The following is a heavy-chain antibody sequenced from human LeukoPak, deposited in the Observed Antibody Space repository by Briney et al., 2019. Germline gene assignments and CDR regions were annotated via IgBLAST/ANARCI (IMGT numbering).Heavy chain of an antibody. V-gene: IGHV1-2*02. D-gene: IGHD4-17*01. J-gene: IGHJ4*02. CDR3: ARPTQRLTVTTAIDY. Sequence: GASVKVSCKPSGYTFTGFYLHWVRQAPGQGLQWMGWVNPKNGATKYSQTFRGRVTMTRDTSIDTAYMELSSLTSDDTAIYYCARPTQRLTVTTAIDYWGQGTLVTVSS. CDR1: GYTFTGFY. CDR2: VNPKNGAT.